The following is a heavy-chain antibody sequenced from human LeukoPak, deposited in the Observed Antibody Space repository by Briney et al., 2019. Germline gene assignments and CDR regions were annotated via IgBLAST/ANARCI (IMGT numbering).Heavy chain of an antibody. D-gene: IGHD2-2*01. CDR1: GASIRSNY. J-gene: IGHJ4*02. CDR2: MDNSGST. V-gene: IGHV4-59*01. CDR3: ARLGGPAAVDY. Sequence: SETLSLTCTVSGASIRSNYWSWIRPPPGSGLEWIGYMDNSGSTFYNPSLKSRLTISGDTSKNQVSLKLTSVTAADTAVYDCARLGGPAAVDYWGQGTLVTVSS.